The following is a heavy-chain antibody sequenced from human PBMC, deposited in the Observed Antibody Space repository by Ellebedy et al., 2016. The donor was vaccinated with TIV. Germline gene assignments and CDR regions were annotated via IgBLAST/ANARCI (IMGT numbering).Heavy chain of an antibody. CDR2: IYYSGST. V-gene: IGHV4-31*03. CDR3: ASRVAVQLWSRQGDAFDI. D-gene: IGHD5-18*01. J-gene: IGHJ3*02. Sequence: MPSETLSLTCTVSGGSISSGGYYWSWIRQHPGKGLEWIGYIYYSGSTYYNPSLKSRVTISVDTSKNQFSLNLSSVTAADTAVYYCASRVAVQLWSRQGDAFDIWGQGTMVTISS. CDR1: GGSISSGGYY.